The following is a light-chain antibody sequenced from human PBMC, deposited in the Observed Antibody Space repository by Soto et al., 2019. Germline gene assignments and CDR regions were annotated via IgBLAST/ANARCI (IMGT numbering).Light chain of an antibody. J-gene: IGKJ1*01. Sequence: DIQMTQSPSTLSASVGDRVTITCRASQSITGWLAWYQQKPGKAPKLLIYDASSLKSGVPSRFSGSGSETEFTLTSSSLQPDDFASYYCQQYKSSWTFGQGTKVEIK. CDR3: QQYKSSWT. V-gene: IGKV1-5*01. CDR2: DAS. CDR1: QSITGW.